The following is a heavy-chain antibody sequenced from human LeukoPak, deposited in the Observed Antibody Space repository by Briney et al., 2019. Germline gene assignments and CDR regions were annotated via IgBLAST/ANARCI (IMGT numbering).Heavy chain of an antibody. D-gene: IGHD6-13*01. V-gene: IGHV1-69*06. CDR2: IIPIFGTA. CDR1: GYTFTSYY. CDR3: VRSSIIAAAGPYYFDY. Sequence: SVKVSCKASGYTFTSYYMHWVRQAPGQGLEWMGGIIPIFGTANYAQKFQGRVTITADKSTSTAYMELSSLRSEDTAVYYCVRSSIIAAAGPYYFDYWGQGTLVTVSS. J-gene: IGHJ4*02.